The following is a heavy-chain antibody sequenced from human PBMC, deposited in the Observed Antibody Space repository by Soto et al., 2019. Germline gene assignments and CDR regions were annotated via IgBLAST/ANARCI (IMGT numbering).Heavy chain of an antibody. CDR3: ASPGGYCSSTSCSFDY. CDR2: IYPGDSDT. D-gene: IGHD2-2*01. Sequence: AGESLKISCKGSGYSFTSYWISWVRQMPGKGLEWMGIIYPGDSDTRYSPSFQGQVTISADKSISTAYLQWSSLKASDTAMYYCASPGGYCSSTSCSFDYWGQGTLVTVSS. CDR1: GYSFTSYW. V-gene: IGHV5-51*01. J-gene: IGHJ4*02.